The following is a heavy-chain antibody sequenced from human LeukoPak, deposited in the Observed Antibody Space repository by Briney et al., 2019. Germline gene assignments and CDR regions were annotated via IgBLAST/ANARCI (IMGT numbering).Heavy chain of an antibody. CDR3: ATGTEAFGESRFRFDY. J-gene: IGHJ4*02. CDR2: IIPIFGTA. V-gene: IGHV1-69*05. D-gene: IGHD3-10*01. CDR1: GGTFSSYA. Sequence: ASVKVSCKASGGTFSSYAISWVRQAPGQGLEWMGGIIPIFGTANYAQKFQGRVTITTDESTSTAYMELSSLRSEDTAVYYCATGTEAFGESRFRFDYWSQGTLVTVSS.